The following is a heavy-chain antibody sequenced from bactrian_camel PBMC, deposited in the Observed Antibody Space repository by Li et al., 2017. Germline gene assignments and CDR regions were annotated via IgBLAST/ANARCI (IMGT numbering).Heavy chain of an antibody. CDR3: AAFVTGTPLVKENYKY. V-gene: IGHV3S55*01. J-gene: IGHJ4*01. Sequence: HVQLVESGGGSVAAGGSLKLSYAVSGFKSGYRCMGWFRQSPGKERERVATIDRDGTLAYIDDVKGRFTISRDNRKNTLYLQMNNLTPEDSAMYYCAAFVTGTPLVKENYKYWGQGTQVTVS. CDR2: IDRDGTL. D-gene: IGHD2*01. CDR1: GFKSGYRC.